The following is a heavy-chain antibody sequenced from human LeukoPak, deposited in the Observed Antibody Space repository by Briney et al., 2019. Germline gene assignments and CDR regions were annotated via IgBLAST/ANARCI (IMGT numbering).Heavy chain of an antibody. CDR2: IRDDGGNK. CDR1: GFTFSSYG. Sequence: GGSLRLSCAASGFTFSSYGMHWVRQASGKGLEWVAGIRDDGGNKYYADSLKGRVTIARDNSKRRWYLQMNSPRAEDTAVYYCGRRVSRGSYYYGLDVWGNGTTVTASS. J-gene: IGHJ6*04. D-gene: IGHD3-10*01. V-gene: IGHV3-33*01. CDR3: GRRVSRGSYYYGLDV.